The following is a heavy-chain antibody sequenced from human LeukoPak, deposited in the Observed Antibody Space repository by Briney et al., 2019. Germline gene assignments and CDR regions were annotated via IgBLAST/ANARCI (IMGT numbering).Heavy chain of an antibody. CDR1: GDSISSGSYY. CDR3: VIGPYYYVFDY. D-gene: IGHD3-22*01. J-gene: IGHJ4*02. Sequence: SQTLSPTCTVSGDSISSGSYYWSWIRQPAGKGLEWIGRIYTSGTTNYNPSLKSRVTISVDTSKNQFSLKLTSVTAADTAVYYCVIGPYYYVFDYWGQGTLVTVSS. V-gene: IGHV4-61*02. CDR2: IYTSGTT.